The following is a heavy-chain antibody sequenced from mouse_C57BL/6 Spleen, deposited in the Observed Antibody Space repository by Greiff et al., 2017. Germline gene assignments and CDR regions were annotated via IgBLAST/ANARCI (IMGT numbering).Heavy chain of an antibody. Sequence: EVKLMESGPSLVRPSQTLSLTCTVTGFSINSDCYWIWIRQFPGNKLEYIGYTFYSGITYYNPSLENRTYITRDTSKNQFSLRLSSVTTEDTATYYCARGDGYYNAMDYWGQGTSVTVSS. CDR1: GFSINSDCY. V-gene: IGHV3-3*01. D-gene: IGHD2-3*01. CDR3: ARGDGYYNAMDY. CDR2: TFYSGIT. J-gene: IGHJ4*01.